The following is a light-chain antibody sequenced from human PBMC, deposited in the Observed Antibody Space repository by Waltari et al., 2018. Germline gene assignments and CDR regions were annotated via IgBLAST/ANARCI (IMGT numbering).Light chain of an antibody. CDR2: EVS. Sequence: QSAPSQPASVSGSPGQSLTISCTGSSSDGGCYNYVSWYQQHPGKAPKLLMYEVSNRPSGVSNRFSGSKSGNTASLTISGLQAEDEADYYCSSYTSSSTVVFGGGTKVTVL. CDR3: SSYTSSSTVV. CDR1: SSDGGCYNY. V-gene: IGLV2-14*01. J-gene: IGLJ2*01.